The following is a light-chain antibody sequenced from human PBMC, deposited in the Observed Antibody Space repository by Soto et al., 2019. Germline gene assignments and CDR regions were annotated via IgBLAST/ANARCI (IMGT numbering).Light chain of an antibody. Sequence: DIQMTQSPSSLYASVGDRVTLTCAASQDISNYLNWYQQKQGKXXKXXIYDASNLETGVPSRFSGSGSGTDFTFTISSLQPEDFETYYCQQYDNLPLTFGGGTKGDIK. CDR3: QQYDNLPLT. CDR1: QDISNY. CDR2: DAS. V-gene: IGKV1-33*01. J-gene: IGKJ4*01.